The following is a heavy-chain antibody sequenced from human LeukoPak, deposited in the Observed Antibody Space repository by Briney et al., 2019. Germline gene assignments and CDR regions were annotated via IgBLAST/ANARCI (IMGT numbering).Heavy chain of an antibody. CDR1: GYTFTSYD. Sequence: ASVKVSCEASGYTFTSYDINWVRQATGQGPEWMGWMSPNSGNTGYAQKFQGRVTMTRSTSMSTAYMELSSLRSEDTAVYYCASPDTAKVISRVHYYGMDVWGQGTTVTVSS. J-gene: IGHJ6*02. CDR2: MSPNSGNT. D-gene: IGHD5-18*01. V-gene: IGHV1-8*01. CDR3: ASPDTAKVISRVHYYGMDV.